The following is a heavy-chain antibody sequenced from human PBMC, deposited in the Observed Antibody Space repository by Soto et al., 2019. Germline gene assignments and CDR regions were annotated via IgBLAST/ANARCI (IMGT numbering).Heavy chain of an antibody. CDR3: ARDIRGYSRAFDY. J-gene: IGHJ4*02. CDR2: IYSSGST. Sequence: QVQLQESGPGLVKPSETLSLTCTVSGDSVSSDNYYWTWIRQPPGKGLEWIGYIYSSGSTNYNPSLKSRVTISVDTSSNQFSLKLTSVTAADTAVYYCARDIRGYSRAFDYWGQGTLVTVSS. V-gene: IGHV4-61*01. D-gene: IGHD5-18*01. CDR1: GDSVSSDNYY.